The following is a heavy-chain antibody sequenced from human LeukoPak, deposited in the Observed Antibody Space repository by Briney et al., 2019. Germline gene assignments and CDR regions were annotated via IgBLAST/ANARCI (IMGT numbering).Heavy chain of an antibody. CDR1: GFTFSGYA. V-gene: IGHV3-23*01. Sequence: GGSLRLSCAASGFTFSGYAMSWVRQAPGKGLEWVSAISGSGGSTYYAGSVKGRFTISRDNSKNTLYLQMNSLRAEDTAVYYCAKETVVVPAARGEAYYYMDVWGKGTTVTISS. CDR3: AKETVVVPAARGEAYYYMDV. J-gene: IGHJ6*03. CDR2: ISGSGGST. D-gene: IGHD2-2*01.